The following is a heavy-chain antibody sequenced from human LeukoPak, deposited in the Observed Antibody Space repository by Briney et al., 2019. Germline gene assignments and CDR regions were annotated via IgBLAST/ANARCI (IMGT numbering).Heavy chain of an antibody. J-gene: IGHJ4*02. CDR2: ITSDSGTV. CDR1: GFTFDDYT. CDR3: ARLDTRSGWADY. D-gene: IGHD6-19*01. V-gene: IGHV3-9*01. Sequence: GGSLRLSCAASGFTFDDYTMHWVRQAPGRGLEWVSGITSDSGTVDYADSVKGRFTISRDNAKNSLYLQMNSLRAEDTAVYYCARLDTRSGWADYWGQGTLVTVSS.